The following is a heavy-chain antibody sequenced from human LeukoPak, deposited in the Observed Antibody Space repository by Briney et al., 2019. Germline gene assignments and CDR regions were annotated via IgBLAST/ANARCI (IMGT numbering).Heavy chain of an antibody. Sequence: GASVKVSCKVSGYTLTELSMHWVRQAPGKGLEWMGWISADNGNTNYAQKLQGRVTMTTDTSTSTAYMELRSLRSDDTAVYYCARDRGKYSYGYYFDYWGQGTLVTVSS. J-gene: IGHJ4*02. CDR3: ARDRGKYSYGYYFDY. CDR2: ISADNGNT. V-gene: IGHV1-18*01. D-gene: IGHD5-18*01. CDR1: GYTLTELS.